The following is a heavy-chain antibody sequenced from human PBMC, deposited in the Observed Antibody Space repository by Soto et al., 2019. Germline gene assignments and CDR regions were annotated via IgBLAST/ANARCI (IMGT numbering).Heavy chain of an antibody. CDR2: INHSGST. CDR1: GGSFSGYY. Sequence: QVQLQQWGAGLLKPSETLSLTCAVYGGSFSGYYWSWIRQPPGKGLEWIGEINHSGSTNYNPSLKSRVTISVDTSKNQFSLKLSSVIAADTAVYYCARGGYDFWSGNWFDPWGQGTLVTVSS. V-gene: IGHV4-34*01. CDR3: ARGGYDFWSGNWFDP. D-gene: IGHD3-3*01. J-gene: IGHJ5*02.